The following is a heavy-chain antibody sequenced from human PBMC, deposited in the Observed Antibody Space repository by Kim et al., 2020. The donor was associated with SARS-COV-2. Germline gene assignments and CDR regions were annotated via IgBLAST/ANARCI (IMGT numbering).Heavy chain of an antibody. Sequence: GGSLRLSCAASGFTFDDYTMHWVRQAPGKGLEWVSGISWNSGTIGYAASVKGRFTISRDNAKNSLYLQMNSLRAEDTALYFCAKDMRNYGDYFDYWGQGTLVTVSS. D-gene: IGHD4-17*01. CDR1: GFTFDDYT. J-gene: IGHJ4*02. CDR2: ISWNSGTI. V-gene: IGHV3-9*01. CDR3: AKDMRNYGDYFDY.